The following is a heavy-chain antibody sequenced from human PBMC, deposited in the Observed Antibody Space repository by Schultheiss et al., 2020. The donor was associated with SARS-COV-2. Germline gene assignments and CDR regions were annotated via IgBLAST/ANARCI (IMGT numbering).Heavy chain of an antibody. J-gene: IGHJ1*01. Sequence: GGSLRLSCAASGFTFSSYGMHWVRQAPGKGLEWVSHILSSGSYTNYADSVKGRFTISRDNAKSSLFLQMNSLRAEDTAVYYCARVGRDCSHGICYNAEYFQHWGQGTLVTVSS. CDR3: ARVGRDCSHGICYNAEYFQH. CDR1: GFTFSSYG. CDR2: ILSSGSYT. V-gene: IGHV3-21*05. D-gene: IGHD2-8*01.